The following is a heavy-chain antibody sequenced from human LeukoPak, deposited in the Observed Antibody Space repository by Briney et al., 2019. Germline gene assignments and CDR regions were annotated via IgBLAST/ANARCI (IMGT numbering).Heavy chain of an antibody. Sequence: SETLSLTCTVSGGSISSGGYYWSWIRQHPGKGLEWIGYIYYSGSTYYNPSLKSRVTLSVDTSKNQFSLRLSSVTATDTSVYFCARHPGRYYYGMDVWGQGTTITVSS. V-gene: IGHV4-31*03. CDR1: GGSISSGGYY. CDR3: ARHPGRYYYGMDV. CDR2: IYYSGST. J-gene: IGHJ6*02.